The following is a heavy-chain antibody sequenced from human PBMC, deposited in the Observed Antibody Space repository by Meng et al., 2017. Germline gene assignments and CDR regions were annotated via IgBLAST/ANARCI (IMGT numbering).Heavy chain of an antibody. J-gene: IGHJ6*02. Sequence: SVQVSCKASGGTFSSYAIGWVRQAPGQGLEWMGGIIPMFDTPNYAQKFRGRVTITTDESTSTAYMELSSLRSEDTAVYYCARVLSGWHVGYYHGMDVWGQGTTVTVSS. V-gene: IGHV1-69*05. CDR1: GGTFSSYA. D-gene: IGHD6-19*01. CDR3: ARVLSGWHVGYYHGMDV. CDR2: IIPMFDTP.